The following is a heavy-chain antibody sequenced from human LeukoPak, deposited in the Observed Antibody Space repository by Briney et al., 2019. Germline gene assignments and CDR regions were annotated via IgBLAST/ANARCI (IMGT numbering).Heavy chain of an antibody. CDR1: GFSFRSYG. Sequence: PGRSLRLSCAASGFSFRSYGMHWVRQAPGKGLEWVAVISSDEINEYYADSVKGRFTISRDNSKNTLYLQMNSLRAEDTAVYYCAKERGSYGPYFDYWGQGTLVTVSS. CDR3: AKERGSYGPYFDY. D-gene: IGHD5-18*01. CDR2: ISSDEINE. V-gene: IGHV3-30*18. J-gene: IGHJ4*02.